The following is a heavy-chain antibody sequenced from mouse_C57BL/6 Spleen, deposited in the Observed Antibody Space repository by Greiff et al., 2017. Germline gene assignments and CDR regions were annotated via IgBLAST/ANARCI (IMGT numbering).Heavy chain of an antibody. D-gene: IGHD2-1*01. CDR1: GYTFTDHT. J-gene: IGHJ3*01. CDR2: IYPRDGST. CDR3: ARKIYYGNCAWFAY. V-gene: IGHV1-78*01. Sequence: VKLQQSDAELVKPGASVKISCKASGYTFTDHTIHWMKQRPEQGLEWIGYIYPRDGSTKYNEKFKGKATLTADKSSSTAYMQLNSLTSEDSAVYFGARKIYYGNCAWFAYWGQGTLVTVSA.